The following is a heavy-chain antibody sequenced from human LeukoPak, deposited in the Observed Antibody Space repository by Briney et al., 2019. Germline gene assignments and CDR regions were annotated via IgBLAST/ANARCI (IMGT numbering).Heavy chain of an antibody. V-gene: IGHV1-24*01. CDR1: GYTLTELS. CDR2: FDPEDGET. CDR3: ATERCSSTSCYTNC. D-gene: IGHD2-2*02. Sequence: ASVKVPCKVSGYTLTELSMHWVRQAPGKGLEWMGGFDPEDGETIYTQKFQGRVTMTEDTSTDTAYMELSSLRSEDTAVYYCATERCSSTSCYTNCWGQGTLVTVSS. J-gene: IGHJ4*02.